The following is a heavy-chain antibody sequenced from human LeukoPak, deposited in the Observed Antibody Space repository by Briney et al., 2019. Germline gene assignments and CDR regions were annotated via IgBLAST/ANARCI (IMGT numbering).Heavy chain of an antibody. CDR2: ISTMSNYI. J-gene: IGHJ4*02. CDR1: GFDFSTYA. CDR3: ASRRVGATRGELDY. D-gene: IGHD1-26*01. Sequence: PGGSLRLSCAASGFDFSTYAINWVRQAPGKGLEWVSSISTMSNYIFYGDSVKGRFTISRDNAKNSVYLQMDSLRPEDTAVYYCASRRVGATRGELDYWGQGTLVTVSS. V-gene: IGHV3-21*01.